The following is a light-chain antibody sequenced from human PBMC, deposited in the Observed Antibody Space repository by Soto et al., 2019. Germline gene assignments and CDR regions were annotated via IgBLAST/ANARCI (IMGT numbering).Light chain of an antibody. CDR2: GAS. CDR1: QSVTSSY. V-gene: IGKV3-20*01. J-gene: IGKJ5*01. Sequence: EIVLTQSPGTPSLSPGDRATLSCRASQSVTSSYLAWYQQKPGQAPRLLIYGASSRATGIPDRFSGSGSGTDFTLTISRLEPEDFAVYYCQQYGNSPITFGQGTRLEIK. CDR3: QQYGNSPIT.